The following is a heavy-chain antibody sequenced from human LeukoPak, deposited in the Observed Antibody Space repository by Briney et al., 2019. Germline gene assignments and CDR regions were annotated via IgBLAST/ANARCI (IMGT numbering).Heavy chain of an antibody. Sequence: KPSETLSLTCTVSGGSISSSSYYWGWIRQPPGKGLEWIGSIYYSGSTYYNPSLKSRVTISVDTSKNQFSLKLSSVTAADTAVYYCARIPGYGRYYYYMDVWGKGTTVTVSS. D-gene: IGHD5-18*01. CDR2: IYYSGST. J-gene: IGHJ6*03. V-gene: IGHV4-39*01. CDR3: ARIPGYGRYYYYMDV. CDR1: GGSISSSSYY.